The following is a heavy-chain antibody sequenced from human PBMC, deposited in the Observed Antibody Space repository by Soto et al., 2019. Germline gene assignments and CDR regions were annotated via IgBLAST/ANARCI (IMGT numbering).Heavy chain of an antibody. V-gene: IGHV1-69*13. J-gene: IGHJ5*02. CDR1: GCTFSSYA. Sequence: SVKVSCKASGCTFSSYAISWVRQAPGQGLEWMGGIIPIFGTANYAQKFQGRVMITADESTSTAYMELSSLRSEDTAVYYCERYGEVTTPYNWFEPWGQGTLVTVSS. CDR2: IIPIFGTA. CDR3: ERYGEVTTPYNWFEP. D-gene: IGHD4-17*01.